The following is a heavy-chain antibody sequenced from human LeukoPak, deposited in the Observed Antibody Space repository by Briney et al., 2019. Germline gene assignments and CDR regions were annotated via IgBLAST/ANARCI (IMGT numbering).Heavy chain of an antibody. Sequence: GGSLRLSCAASGFTFSSYAMHWVRQAPGKGLEWVAVISYDGSNKYYADSVKGRFTISRDNSKNSLYLQMNSLRAEDTAVYYCARELPYCSSTSCYLDYAFDIWGQGTMVTVSS. D-gene: IGHD2-2*01. CDR1: GFTFSSYA. V-gene: IGHV3-30*04. J-gene: IGHJ3*02. CDR3: ARELPYCSSTSCYLDYAFDI. CDR2: ISYDGSNK.